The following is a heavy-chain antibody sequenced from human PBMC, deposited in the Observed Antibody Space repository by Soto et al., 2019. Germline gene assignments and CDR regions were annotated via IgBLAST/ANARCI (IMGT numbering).Heavy chain of an antibody. CDR1: GYTLTELS. V-gene: IGHV1-24*01. CDR3: ATLSDSFLDY. Sequence: QVQLVQSGAEVKKPGASVKVSCKGSGYTLTELSMHWVRQSPGKVLEWMGGFDPEDGETIYAQKFQGRVTMTEDTSTDTAYKTLSSLRAEDTAVYYCATLSDSFLDYWGQGTLVTVSS. D-gene: IGHD3-16*02. J-gene: IGHJ4*02. CDR2: FDPEDGET.